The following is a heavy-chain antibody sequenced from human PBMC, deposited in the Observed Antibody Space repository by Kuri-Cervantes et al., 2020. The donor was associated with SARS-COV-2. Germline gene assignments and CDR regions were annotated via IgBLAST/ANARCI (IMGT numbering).Heavy chain of an antibody. J-gene: IGHJ4*02. CDR3: ARGLAVAGEGSFDY. Sequence: GSLRLSCTVSGGSISSYYWSWIRQPAGKGLEWIGRIYTSGSTNYNPSLKSRVTMSVDTSKNQFSLKLSSVTAADTAVYYCARGLAVAGEGSFDYWGQGTLVTVSS. CDR1: GGSISSYY. D-gene: IGHD6-19*01. V-gene: IGHV4-4*07. CDR2: IYTSGST.